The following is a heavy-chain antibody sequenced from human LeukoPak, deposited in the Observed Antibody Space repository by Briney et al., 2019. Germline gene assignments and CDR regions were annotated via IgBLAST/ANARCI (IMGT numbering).Heavy chain of an antibody. J-gene: IGHJ4*02. Sequence: ASVKVSCKASGGTFSSYAISWVRQAPGQGLEWMGGIIPIFGTANYAQKFRGRVTITADESTSTAYMELSSLRSEDTAVYYCARTTTLLQTTVLDYWGQGTLVTVSS. V-gene: IGHV1-69*13. CDR3: ARTTTLLQTTVLDY. CDR2: IIPIFGTA. D-gene: IGHD4-11*01. CDR1: GGTFSSYA.